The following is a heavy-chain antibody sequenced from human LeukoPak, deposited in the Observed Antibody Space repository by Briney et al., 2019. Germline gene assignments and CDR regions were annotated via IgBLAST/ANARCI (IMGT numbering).Heavy chain of an antibody. CDR1: GFTFSSYS. CDR3: ARGGEWVAYYYDSSCNELDY. Sequence: PGGSLRLSCAASGFTFSSYSMNWVRQAPGKGLEWVSSISSSSSYIYYADSVKGRFAISRDNAKNSLYLQMNSLRAEDTAVYYCARGGEWVAYYYDSSCNELDYWGQGTLVTVSS. D-gene: IGHD3-22*01. V-gene: IGHV3-21*01. CDR2: ISSSSSYI. J-gene: IGHJ4*02.